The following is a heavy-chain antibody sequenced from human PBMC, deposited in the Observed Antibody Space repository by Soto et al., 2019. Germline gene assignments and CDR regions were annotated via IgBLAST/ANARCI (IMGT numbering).Heavy chain of an antibody. CDR3: ARGPPSIEMATIYFDY. CDR1: GFTFSSYA. J-gene: IGHJ4*02. D-gene: IGHD5-12*01. CDR2: ISYDGSNK. V-gene: IGHV3-30-3*01. Sequence: VQLVESGGGLVQPGGSLRLSCAASGFTFSSYAMHWVRQAPGKGLEWVAVISYDGSNKYYADSVKGRFTISRDNSKNTLYLQMNSLRAEDTAVYYCARGPPSIEMATIYFDYWGQGTLVTVSS.